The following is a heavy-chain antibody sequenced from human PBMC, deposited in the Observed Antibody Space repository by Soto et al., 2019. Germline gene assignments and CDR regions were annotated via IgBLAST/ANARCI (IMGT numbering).Heavy chain of an antibody. V-gene: IGHV5-10-1*01. CDR3: ASSPRGYCSSTSCRELGNYYGMDV. D-gene: IGHD2-2*01. CDR1: GYSFTSYW. Sequence: GESLKISCKGSGYSFTSYWTSWVRQMPVKGLEWMGRIDPSDSYTNYSPSFQGHVTISADKSISTAYLQWSSLKASDTAMYYCASSPRGYCSSTSCRELGNYYGMDVWGQGTTGTVSS. J-gene: IGHJ6*02. CDR2: IDPSDSYT.